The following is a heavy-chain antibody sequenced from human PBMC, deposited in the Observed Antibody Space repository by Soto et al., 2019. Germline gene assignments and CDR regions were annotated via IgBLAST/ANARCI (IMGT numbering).Heavy chain of an antibody. CDR2: ISGSGGST. CDR1: GFTFSSYA. D-gene: IGHD6-19*01. V-gene: IGHV3-23*01. CDR3: AKYRELDSSVFEY. J-gene: IGHJ4*02. Sequence: EVQLLESGGGLVQPGGSLRLSCAASGFTFSSYAMSWVRQAPGKGLEWVSAISGSGGSTDYADSVKGRFTISRDNSKNKVYLQLNSLRAEDPAVYYCAKYRELDSSVFEYWGQGTLVTVSS.